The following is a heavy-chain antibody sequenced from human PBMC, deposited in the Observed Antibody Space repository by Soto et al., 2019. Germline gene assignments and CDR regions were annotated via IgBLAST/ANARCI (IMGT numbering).Heavy chain of an antibody. CDR2: IYYSGST. D-gene: IGHD4-17*01. CDR1: GGSISSGGYY. V-gene: IGHV4-61*08. CDR3: ARRYGDAFDF. Sequence: NPSETLSLTCTVSGGSISSGGYYWSWIRQPPGKGLEWIGYIYYSGSTNYNPSLKSRVTISVDTSKNQFSLKLSSVTAADTAVYYCARRYGDAFDFWGQGTLVTVSS. J-gene: IGHJ4*02.